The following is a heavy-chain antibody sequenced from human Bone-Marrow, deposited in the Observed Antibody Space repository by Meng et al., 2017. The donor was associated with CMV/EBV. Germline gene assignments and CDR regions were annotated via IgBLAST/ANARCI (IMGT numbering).Heavy chain of an antibody. CDR3: ARHRGRRWAGGGPVIDY. CDR1: GGSISSSSYY. CDR2: IYYSGST. D-gene: IGHD5-24*01. J-gene: IGHJ4*02. Sequence: SETLSLTCTVSGGSISSSSYYWGWIRQPPGKGLEWIGSIYYSGSTYYNPSLKSRVTISVDTSKNQFSLKLSSVTAAETGVYYCARHRGRRWAGGGPVIDYWGQGTLVTVSS. V-gene: IGHV4-39*01.